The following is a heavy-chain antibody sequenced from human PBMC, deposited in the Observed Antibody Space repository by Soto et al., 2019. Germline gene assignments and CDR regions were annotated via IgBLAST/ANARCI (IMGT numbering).Heavy chain of an antibody. D-gene: IGHD3-22*01. CDR1: GGTFSSYA. J-gene: IGHJ6*02. CDR3: ARAAYDSSGPHYYYGMDV. V-gene: IGHV1-69*13. CDR2: IIPIFGTA. Sequence: SVKVSCKASGGTFSSYAISWVRQAPGQGLEWMGGIIPIFGTANYAQKFQGRVTITADESTSTAYMELSSLRSEDTAVYYCARAAYDSSGPHYYYGMDVWGQGTTVTVSS.